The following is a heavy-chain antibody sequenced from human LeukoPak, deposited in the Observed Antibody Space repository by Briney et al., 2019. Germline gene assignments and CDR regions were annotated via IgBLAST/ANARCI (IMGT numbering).Heavy chain of an antibody. D-gene: IGHD1-1*01. CDR1: GFTFSNYA. V-gene: IGHV3-23*01. CDR3: AXXXLLNNNYWRDAFDF. Sequence: PGGSLRLSCAASGFTFSNYAMTWVRQAPGKGLEWVSVIGRTGDIFYADSVKGRFTISRDNSKNTLYLQMNSLRAEDTAVYYCAXXXLLNNNYWRDAFDFWGQGTMVTVSS. J-gene: IGHJ3*01. CDR2: IGRTGDI.